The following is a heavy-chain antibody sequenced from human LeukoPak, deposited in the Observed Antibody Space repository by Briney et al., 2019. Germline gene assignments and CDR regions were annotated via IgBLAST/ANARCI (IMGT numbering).Heavy chain of an antibody. D-gene: IGHD3-22*01. CDR3: ARGLSSGYSVYFDY. J-gene: IGHJ4*02. V-gene: IGHV4-30-2*01. CDR1: GGSISSGGYS. Sequence: SQTLSLTCAVSGGSISSGGYSWRWIRQPPGKGLEWIGYIYHSGSTYYNPSLKSRVTISVDRSKNQFSLKLSSVTAADTAVYYCARGLSSGYSVYFDYWGQGTLVTVSS. CDR2: IYHSGST.